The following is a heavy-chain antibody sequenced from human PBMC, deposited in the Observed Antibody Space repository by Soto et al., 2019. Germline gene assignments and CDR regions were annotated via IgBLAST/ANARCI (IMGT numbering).Heavy chain of an antibody. J-gene: IGHJ5*02. CDR2: TYYRSKCYN. D-gene: IGHD6-13*01. CDR3: ARAAQQLVLNWFDP. V-gene: IGHV6-1*01. Sequence: AMHWVRQAPGQRLEWLGRTYYRSKCYNDYAVSVKSRITINPDTSKNQFSLQLNSVTPEDTAVYYCARAAQQLVLNWFDPWGQGTLVTVSS. CDR1: A.